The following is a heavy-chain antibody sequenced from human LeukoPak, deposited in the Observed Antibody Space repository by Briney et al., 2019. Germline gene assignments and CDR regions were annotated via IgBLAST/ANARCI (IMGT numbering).Heavy chain of an antibody. D-gene: IGHD5/OR15-5a*01. CDR1: GGSINSYY. J-gene: IGHJ4*02. CDR2: IYYSGST. CDR3: ARGGRNSVTYFDY. V-gene: IGHV4-59*01. Sequence: SETLSLTCTVSGGSINSYYWSWIRQPPGKGLEWIGYIYYSGSTNYNPSLKSRVTISVDTSKNQFSLKLSSVTAADTAVYYCARGGRNSVTYFDYWGQGTLVTVSS.